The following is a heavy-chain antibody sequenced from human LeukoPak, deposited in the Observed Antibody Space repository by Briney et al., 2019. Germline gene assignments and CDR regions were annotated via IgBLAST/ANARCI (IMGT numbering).Heavy chain of an antibody. CDR2: ISYSGST. CDR1: GDSVSSGTYY. CDR3: ARGPYV. J-gene: IGHJ3*01. V-gene: IGHV4-61*01. Sequence: SETLSLTCTVSGDSVSSGTYYWSWVQQPPGKGLEWIGFISYSGSTNYNPSLKSRITISVDMSKNQFSLKVRSVTAADTAVYYCARGPYVWGQGTMVTVSS.